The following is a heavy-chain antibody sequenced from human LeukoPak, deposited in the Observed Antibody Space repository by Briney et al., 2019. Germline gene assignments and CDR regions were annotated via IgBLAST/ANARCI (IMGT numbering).Heavy chain of an antibody. CDR2: IWSDGNKK. CDR1: GFTFSSYG. J-gene: IGHJ4*02. Sequence: PGGSLRLSCSASGFTFSSYGMHWVRQAPGKGLEWVAMIWSDGNKKNYVDSAKGRFTISRDNSKNTLYLQLNRLRVEDTAVYYCARAKSRQLAAIQDYWGQGTLVTVSS. D-gene: IGHD6-6*01. V-gene: IGHV3-33*01. CDR3: ARAKSRQLAAIQDY.